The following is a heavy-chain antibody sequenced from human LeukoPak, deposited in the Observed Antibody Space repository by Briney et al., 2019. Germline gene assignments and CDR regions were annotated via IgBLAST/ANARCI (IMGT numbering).Heavy chain of an antibody. Sequence: TSETLSLTCTVSGGSITTYYWSWIRQPPGEGLEWIGYIYYSGSTNYNPSLKSRVTISVDTSKNQFSLKLSSMTAADTAVYYCARVEWFGELSPFDIWGQGTMVTVSS. CDR1: GGSITTYY. D-gene: IGHD3-10*01. J-gene: IGHJ3*02. CDR2: IYYSGST. CDR3: ARVEWFGELSPFDI. V-gene: IGHV4-59*01.